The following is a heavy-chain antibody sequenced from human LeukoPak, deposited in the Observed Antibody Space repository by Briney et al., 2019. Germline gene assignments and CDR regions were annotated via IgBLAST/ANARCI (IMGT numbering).Heavy chain of an antibody. CDR1: GYTFNSYD. CDR3: ARVLRYDFWSAYYFDY. Sequence: GASVKVSCKASGYTFNSYDISWVRQAPGQGLEWMAWISTHNGNTNYALKVQGRATMTTDTSTSTAYMELRSLRSDDTAVYYCARVLRYDFWSAYYFDYWGQGTLVTVSS. V-gene: IGHV1-18*01. D-gene: IGHD3-3*01. J-gene: IGHJ4*02. CDR2: ISTHNGNT.